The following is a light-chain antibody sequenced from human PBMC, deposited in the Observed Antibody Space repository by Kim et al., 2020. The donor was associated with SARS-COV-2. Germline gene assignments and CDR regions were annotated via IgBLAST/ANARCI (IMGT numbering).Light chain of an antibody. CDR1: KLRDKY. J-gene: IGLJ2*01. CDR3: QMWVRTMVI. CDR2: QNS. Sequence: SYELTQPPSVSVSPGQTTTITCSGDKLRDKYVYWYQQKPGQSPVLVMFQNSKRPSGIPVRFSGSNSGNTATLTIRWTQTVDEADYYFQMWVRTMVIFGGG. V-gene: IGLV3-1*01.